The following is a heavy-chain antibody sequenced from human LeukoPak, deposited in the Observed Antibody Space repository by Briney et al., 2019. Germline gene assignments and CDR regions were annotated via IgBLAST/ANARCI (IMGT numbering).Heavy chain of an antibody. Sequence: PSETLSLTCTVSGGSINNYYWSWVRQPPGKGLEWVGYIYYSGSTNYNPSLKSRVTITVEKSNNQFSLKLSSVTAADTAVYYCARGVIQLSTDAFDIWGQGTMVTVSS. D-gene: IGHD5-18*01. CDR1: GGSINNYY. CDR2: IYYSGST. V-gene: IGHV4-59*01. J-gene: IGHJ3*02. CDR3: ARGVIQLSTDAFDI.